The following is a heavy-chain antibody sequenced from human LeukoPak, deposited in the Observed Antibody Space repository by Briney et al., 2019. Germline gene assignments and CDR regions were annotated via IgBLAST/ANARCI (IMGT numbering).Heavy chain of an antibody. CDR3: ARGSGKGIQLWFTPHHYFDY. CDR2: MNPNSGNT. V-gene: IGHV1-8*01. D-gene: IGHD5-18*01. Sequence: GASVKVSCKASGYTFTSYDINWVRQATGQGLEWMGWMNPNSGNTGYAQKFQGRVTMTRNTSISTAYMELSSLRSEDTAVYYCARGSGKGIQLWFTPHHYFDYWGQGTLVTVSS. J-gene: IGHJ4*02. CDR1: GYTFTSYD.